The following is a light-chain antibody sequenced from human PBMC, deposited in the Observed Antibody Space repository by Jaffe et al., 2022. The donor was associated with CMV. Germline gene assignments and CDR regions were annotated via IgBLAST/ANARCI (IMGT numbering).Light chain of an antibody. CDR3: QQFGSSSWT. CDR2: GAS. V-gene: IGKV3-20*01. J-gene: IGKJ1*01. Sequence: EIVLTQSPGTLSLSPGERATLSCRASQSVSISYLAWYQQIPGQAPRLLIYGASSRATGIPDRFSGSGSGTDFTLTISRLEPEDFAVYYCQQFGSSSWTFGQGTKVEIK. CDR1: QSVSISY.